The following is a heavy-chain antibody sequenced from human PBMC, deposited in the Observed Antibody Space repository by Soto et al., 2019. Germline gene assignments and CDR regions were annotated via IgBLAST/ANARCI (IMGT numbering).Heavy chain of an antibody. V-gene: IGHV1-69*02. J-gene: IGHJ4*02. CDR3: ARGGIAAAANGYYFDY. D-gene: IGHD6-13*01. Sequence: QVQLVQSGAEVKKPVSSVKVSCKASGGTFSSYTISWVRQAPGQGLEWMGRIIPILGIANFAQKFQGRVTIIADKSASTAYMELSSLRSEDTAVYYCARGGIAAAANGYYFDYWGQGTLVTVSS. CDR1: GGTFSSYT. CDR2: IIPILGIA.